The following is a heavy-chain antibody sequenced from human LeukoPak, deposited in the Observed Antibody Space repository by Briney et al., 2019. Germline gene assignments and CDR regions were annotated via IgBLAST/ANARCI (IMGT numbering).Heavy chain of an antibody. V-gene: IGHV4-39*01. Sequence: SETLSLTCTVSGGSISSSSYYWGWIRQPPGKGLEWIGSIYYSGSTYYNPSLKSRVTISVDTSKNQFSLKLSSVTAADTAVYYCARQLTYYDFCSGYPRYYYYYMDVWGKGTTVTVSS. J-gene: IGHJ6*03. CDR3: ARQLTYYDFCSGYPRYYYYYMDV. CDR2: IYYSGST. D-gene: IGHD3-3*01. CDR1: GGSISSSSYY.